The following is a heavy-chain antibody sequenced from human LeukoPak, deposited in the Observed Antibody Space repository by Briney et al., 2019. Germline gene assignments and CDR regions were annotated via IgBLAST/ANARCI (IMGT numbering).Heavy chain of an antibody. CDR3: AVHSGSYPPEGFDY. J-gene: IGHJ4*02. V-gene: IGHV5-10-1*01. CDR1: GYSFTSYW. CDR2: IDPSDSYT. D-gene: IGHD1-26*01. Sequence: GESLKISCKGSGYSFTSYWISWVRQMPGKGLEWMGRIDPSDSYTNYSPSFQGHVTISADKSISTAYLQWSSLKASDTAVYYCAVHSGSYPPEGFDYWGQGTLVTVSS.